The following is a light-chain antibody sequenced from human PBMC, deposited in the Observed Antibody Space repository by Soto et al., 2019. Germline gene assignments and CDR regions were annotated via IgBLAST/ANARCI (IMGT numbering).Light chain of an antibody. CDR2: KAS. CDR3: QHYNSYSEA. V-gene: IGKV1-5*03. Sequence: DIQMTQSPSTLSGSVGDRVTITCRASQTISSWLAWYQQKPGKAPKLLIYKASTLKSGVPSRFSGSGSGTVFTLTISSLQPDDFATYYCQHYNSYSEAFGQGTKVEIK. J-gene: IGKJ1*01. CDR1: QTISSW.